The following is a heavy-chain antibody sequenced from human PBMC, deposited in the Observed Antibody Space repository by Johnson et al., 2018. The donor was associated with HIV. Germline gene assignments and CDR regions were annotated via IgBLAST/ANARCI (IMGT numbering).Heavy chain of an antibody. Sequence: QMLLVESGGGVVQPGRSLRLSCVASGFTFSSYAMHWVRQAPGKGLEWVAVISYDGSNKYYADSVKGRFTISRDNSKNTLYLQMNSLRAEDTAVYYCARGGFMIVVGDAFYIWGQGTMVTVSS. CDR3: ARGGFMIVVGDAFYI. J-gene: IGHJ3*02. D-gene: IGHD3-22*01. CDR2: ISYDGSNK. CDR1: GFTFSSYA. V-gene: IGHV3-30-3*01.